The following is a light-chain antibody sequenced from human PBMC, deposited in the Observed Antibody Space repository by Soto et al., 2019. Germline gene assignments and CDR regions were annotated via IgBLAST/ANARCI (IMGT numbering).Light chain of an antibody. J-gene: IGLJ1*01. V-gene: IGLV2-23*02. Sequence: QSALTQPASVSGSPGQSITISCTGTSSDVGSYNLVSWYQQHPGKAPKVMIYEVSKRPSGVSNRFSGSKSGNTASLTISGLQAEDEADYYCCSYAGSSTYYVFGTGTKLTV. CDR1: SSDVGSYNL. CDR2: EVS. CDR3: CSYAGSSTYYV.